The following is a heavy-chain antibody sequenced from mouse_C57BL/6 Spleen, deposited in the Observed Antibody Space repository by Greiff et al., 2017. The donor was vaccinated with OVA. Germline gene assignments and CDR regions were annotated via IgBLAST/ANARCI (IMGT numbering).Heavy chain of an antibody. V-gene: IGHV1-61*01. CDR2: IYPSDSET. Sequence: QVHVKQPGAELVRPGSSVKLSCKASGYTFTSYWMDWVKQRPGQGLEWIGNIYPSDSETHYNQKFKDKATLIVDKSSSTAYMQLSSLTSEDSAVYYCASRGSYYFDYWGQGTTLTVSS. CDR1: GYTFTSYW. J-gene: IGHJ2*01. CDR3: ASRGSYYFDY.